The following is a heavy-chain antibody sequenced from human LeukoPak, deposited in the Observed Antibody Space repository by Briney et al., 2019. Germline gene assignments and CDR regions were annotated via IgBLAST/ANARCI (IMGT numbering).Heavy chain of an antibody. CDR2: IYPGDSDT. V-gene: IGHV5-51*01. J-gene: IGHJ4*02. CDR1: GYSFTSYW. CDR3: ARLRSSGWYGAPVDY. D-gene: IGHD6-19*01. Sequence: GESLQISCKGSGYSFTSYWIGWVRQMPGKGLEWMGIIYPGDSDTRYSPSFQGQVTISADKSISTAYLQWSSLKASDTAMYYCARLRSSGWYGAPVDYWGQGTLVTVSS.